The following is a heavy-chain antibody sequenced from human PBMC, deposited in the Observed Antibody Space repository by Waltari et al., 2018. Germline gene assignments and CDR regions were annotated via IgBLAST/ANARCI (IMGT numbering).Heavy chain of an antibody. Sequence: EVQLVESGGVVVQPGGSLRLSCAASGFTFDDYTMHWVRQAPGKGLEWVSLIRWDGGRTYYADSVKGRFTISRDNSKNSLYLQMNSLRTEDTALYYCAKDISMKGSGWSDDAFDIWGQGTMVTVSS. V-gene: IGHV3-43*01. J-gene: IGHJ3*02. CDR2: IRWDGGRT. CDR3: AKDISMKGSGWSDDAFDI. CDR1: GFTFDDYT. D-gene: IGHD6-19*01.